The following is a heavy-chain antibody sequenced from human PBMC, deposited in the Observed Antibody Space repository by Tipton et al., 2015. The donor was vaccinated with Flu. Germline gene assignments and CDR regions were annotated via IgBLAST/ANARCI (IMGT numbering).Heavy chain of an antibody. Sequence: QLVQSGVEVKKPGASVKVSCKASGYTFSNYGITWVRQAPGQGLEWMGWISGYDGDTNYAEKLQGRVTMTTDTSTNTAYMELRSLKSDDTAMYYWARDRGSYNIHLEYHYYYGMDVWGQGTTVTVSS. CDR3: ARDRGSYNIHLEYHYYYGMDV. CDR2: ISGYDGDT. J-gene: IGHJ6*02. CDR1: GYTFSNYG. D-gene: IGHD1-26*01. V-gene: IGHV1-18*01.